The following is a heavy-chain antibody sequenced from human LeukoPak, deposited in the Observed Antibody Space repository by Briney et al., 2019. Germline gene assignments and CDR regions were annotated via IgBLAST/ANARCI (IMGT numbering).Heavy chain of an antibody. CDR3: ARERALDNEEDYFDY. V-gene: IGHV3-11*04. CDR2: ISSGSSTI. D-gene: IGHD2-2*03. J-gene: IGHJ4*02. CDR1: GFTFSDYY. Sequence: KAGGSLRLSCTASGFTFSDYYMSWIRQAPGKGLEWIAYISSGSSTIYYADSVKGRFTISRDNAKNSLYLQMNSLRAEDTAVYYCARERALDNEEDYFDYWGQGTLVTVSS.